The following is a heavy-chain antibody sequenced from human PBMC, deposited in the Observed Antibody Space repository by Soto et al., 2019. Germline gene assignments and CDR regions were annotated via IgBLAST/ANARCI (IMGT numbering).Heavy chain of an antibody. CDR3: ATSVGKHPGYCSGGSCYPAAVLYYYYMDV. CDR1: GFTFSSYG. Sequence: QVQLVESGGGVVQPGRSLRLSCAASGFTFSSYGMHWDRQAPGKGLEWVAVIWYDGSNKYYADSVKGRFTISRDNSKNTLYLQMNSLRAEDTAVYYCATSVGKHPGYCSGGSCYPAAVLYYYYMDVWGKGTTVTVSS. D-gene: IGHD2-15*01. V-gene: IGHV3-33*01. J-gene: IGHJ6*03. CDR2: IWYDGSNK.